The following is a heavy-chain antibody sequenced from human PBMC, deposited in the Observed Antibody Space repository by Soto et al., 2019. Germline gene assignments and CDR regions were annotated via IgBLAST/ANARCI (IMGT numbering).Heavy chain of an antibody. V-gene: IGHV4-39*01. J-gene: IGHJ4*02. CDR3: ARHPRDDYNYGGSGIFDY. CDR2: MYYSGSS. D-gene: IGHD4-4*01. Sequence: QLQLQESGPGLVKPSETLSLTCSVSGGSISSRTFWWAWIRQPPGKGLEWIGDMYYSGSSHSSPSLKGRLTLSEDPSKNQLPLKLNSVTAADTAVYYCARHPRDDYNYGGSGIFDYWGQGTLVTVSS. CDR1: GGSISSRTFW.